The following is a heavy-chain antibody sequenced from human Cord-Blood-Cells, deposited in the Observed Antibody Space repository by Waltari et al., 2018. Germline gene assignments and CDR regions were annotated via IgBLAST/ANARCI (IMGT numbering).Heavy chain of an antibody. CDR3: ARGPGSGSYYYYYYMDV. CDR2: IIPIFGTA. Sequence: QVQLVQSGAAVKKPGSSVKVSCTASGGTFSSYAISWVRQAPGQGLEWMGGIIPIFGTANYAQKFQGRVTITADESTSTAYMELSSLRSEDTAVYYCARGPGSGSYYYYYYMDVWGKGTTVTVSS. CDR1: GGTFSSYA. J-gene: IGHJ6*03. V-gene: IGHV1-69*01. D-gene: IGHD3-10*01.